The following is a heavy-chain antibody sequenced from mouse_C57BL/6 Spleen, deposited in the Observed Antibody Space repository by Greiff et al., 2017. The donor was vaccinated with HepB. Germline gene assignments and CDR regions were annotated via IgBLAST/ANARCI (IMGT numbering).Heavy chain of an antibody. Sequence: QVQLQQPGAELVRPGSSVKLSCKASGYTFTSYWMHWVKQRPIQGLEWIGNIDPSDSETHYNQKFKDKATLTVDKSSSTAYMQLSSLTSEDSAVYYCAREGYCGSSYGAYWGQGTLVTVSA. V-gene: IGHV1-52*01. CDR1: GYTFTSYW. CDR2: IDPSDSET. CDR3: AREGYCGSSYGAY. D-gene: IGHD1-1*01. J-gene: IGHJ3*01.